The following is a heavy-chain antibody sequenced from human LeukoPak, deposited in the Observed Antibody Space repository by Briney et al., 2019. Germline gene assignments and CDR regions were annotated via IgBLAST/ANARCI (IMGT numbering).Heavy chain of an antibody. V-gene: IGHV3-23*01. CDR1: GFTFSSYG. D-gene: IGHD5-18*01. CDR3: AKAVDTAMAPFDY. Sequence: HSGGSLRLSCAASGFTFSSYGMNWVRQAPGKGLEWVSAISGSGGSTYYADSVKGRFTISRDNSKNTLYLQMNSLRAEDTAVYYCAKAVDTAMAPFDYWGQGTLVTVSS. CDR2: ISGSGGST. J-gene: IGHJ4*02.